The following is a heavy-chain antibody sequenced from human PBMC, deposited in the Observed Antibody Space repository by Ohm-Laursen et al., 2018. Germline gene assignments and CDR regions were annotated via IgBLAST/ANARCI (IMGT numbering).Heavy chain of an antibody. CDR3: AKDSSEPSG. J-gene: IGHJ4*02. CDR2: IGGSGNNI. Sequence: GSLRLSCAASGFSFSSFEMNWVRQAPGKGLEWVSDIGGSGNNIHYADSVKGRFTISRDNAKNTLYLQMNSLRAEDTAVYYCAKDSSEPSGWGQGTLVTVSS. D-gene: IGHD1-14*01. V-gene: IGHV3-48*03. CDR1: GFSFSSFE.